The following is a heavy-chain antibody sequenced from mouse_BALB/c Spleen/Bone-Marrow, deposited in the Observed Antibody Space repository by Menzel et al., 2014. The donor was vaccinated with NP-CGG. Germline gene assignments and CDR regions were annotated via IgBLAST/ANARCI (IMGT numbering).Heavy chain of an antibody. Sequence: EVKLLESGGGLVQPGGSLKLSCAASGFDFXRYWMSWVRQAPGKGLEWIGEINPDSSTINYTPSLKDKFITSRDNAKNTLYLQMSKVRSEDTALYYCARLYYDYDDVFYWYFDVWGAGTTVTVSS. CDR1: GFDFXRYW. V-gene: IGHV4-1*02. D-gene: IGHD2-4*01. J-gene: IGHJ1*01. CDR2: INPDSSTI. CDR3: ARLYYDYDDVFYWYFDV.